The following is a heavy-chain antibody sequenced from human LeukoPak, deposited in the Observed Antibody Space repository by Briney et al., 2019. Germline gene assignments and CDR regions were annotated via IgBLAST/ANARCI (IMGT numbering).Heavy chain of an antibody. Sequence: GGSLRLSCAASEFTFSNYAMSWVRQAPGKGLEWVSGISDSGDSTYYADSVKGRFTISRDNSKNTLYLQMNSLRAEDTAIYYCAKTKIVATFFDYWGQGTLVTVSS. J-gene: IGHJ4*02. CDR2: ISDSGDST. CDR1: EFTFSNYA. D-gene: IGHD5-12*01. CDR3: AKTKIVATFFDY. V-gene: IGHV3-23*01.